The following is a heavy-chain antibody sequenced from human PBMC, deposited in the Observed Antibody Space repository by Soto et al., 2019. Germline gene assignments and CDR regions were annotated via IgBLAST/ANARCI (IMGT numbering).Heavy chain of an antibody. V-gene: IGHV4-34*01. CDR3: ARCSFRKQHHRPFDY. Sequence: PSETLSLTCAVYGGSFSGYYLSWIRQPPGKGLEWIGEINHSGSTNYNPSLKSRVTISVDASKNQFSLKLSSVTAADTAVYYCARCSFRKQHHRPFDYWFQATLVTVSS. CDR2: INHSGST. CDR1: GGSFSGYY. J-gene: IGHJ4*02. D-gene: IGHD6-13*01.